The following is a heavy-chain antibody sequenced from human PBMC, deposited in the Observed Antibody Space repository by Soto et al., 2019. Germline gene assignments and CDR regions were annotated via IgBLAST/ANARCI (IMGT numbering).Heavy chain of an antibody. CDR2: IYHSGST. CDR1: GGSLSSSNW. D-gene: IGHD3-10*01. CDR3: ASSPSGSYYKFYYYGMDV. V-gene: IGHV4-4*02. Sequence: PSETLSLTCAVSGGSLSSSNWWSWVRQPPGKGLEWIGEIYHSGSTNYNPSLKSRVTISVDKSKNQFSLKLSSVTAADTAVYYCASSPSGSYYKFYYYGMDVWGQGTTVT. J-gene: IGHJ6*02.